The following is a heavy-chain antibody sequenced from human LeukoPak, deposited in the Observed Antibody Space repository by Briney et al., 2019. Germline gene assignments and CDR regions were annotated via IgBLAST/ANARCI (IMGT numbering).Heavy chain of an antibody. V-gene: IGHV4-59*01. D-gene: IGHD3-22*01. CDR2: FYNRGTT. Sequence: SETLSLTCTVSGGSISGYYWGWIRQPPGKGLEWMGYFYNRGTTYYNPSLKSRITMSVDTSKNQFSLKLTSVTAADTAVYYCARDFKYYGSSGYYAFDIWGQGTMVTVSS. CDR3: ARDFKYYGSSGYYAFDI. CDR1: GGSISGYY. J-gene: IGHJ3*02.